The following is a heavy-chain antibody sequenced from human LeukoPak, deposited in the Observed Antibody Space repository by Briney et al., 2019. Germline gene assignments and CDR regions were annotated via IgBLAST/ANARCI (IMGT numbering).Heavy chain of an antibody. D-gene: IGHD4-17*01. J-gene: IGHJ6*03. V-gene: IGHV1-69*13. CDR2: IIPIFGTA. CDR1: GGTFSSYA. CDR3: ASTVTKYYYYYMDV. Sequence: ASVKVSCKASGGTFSSYAISWVRQAPGQGLEWMGGIIPIFGTANYAQKFQGRVTITADESTSTAYMELSRLRSDDTAVYYCASTVTKYYYYYMDVWGKGTTVTVSS.